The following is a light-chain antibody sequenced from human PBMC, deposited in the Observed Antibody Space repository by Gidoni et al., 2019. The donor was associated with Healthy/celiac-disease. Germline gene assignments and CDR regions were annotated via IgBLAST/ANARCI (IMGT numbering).Light chain of an antibody. Sequence: EIVLTKSPATLSLSPGERATRSCRASQSVSSYLAWYQQKPGQAPRLLIYDASNRATGIPARFSGSGSGTDFTLTISSLEPEDFAVYYCQQRSNWPLTFGGGTKVEIK. CDR2: DAS. J-gene: IGKJ4*01. V-gene: IGKV3-11*01. CDR1: QSVSSY. CDR3: QQRSNWPLT.